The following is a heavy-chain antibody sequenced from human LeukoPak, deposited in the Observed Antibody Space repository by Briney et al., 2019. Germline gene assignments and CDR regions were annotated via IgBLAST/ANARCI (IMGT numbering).Heavy chain of an antibody. CDR3: ARVGSYYDSSGYHYNPFDI. V-gene: IGHV4-34*01. J-gene: IGHJ3*02. CDR1: GGSFSGCY. D-gene: IGHD3-22*01. Sequence: SETLSLTCAVYGGSFSGCYWSWIRQPPGKGLEWIGEINHSGSTNYNPSLKSRVTISVDTSKNQFSLKLSSVTAADTAVYYCARVGSYYDSSGYHYNPFDIWGQGTMVTVSS. CDR2: INHSGST.